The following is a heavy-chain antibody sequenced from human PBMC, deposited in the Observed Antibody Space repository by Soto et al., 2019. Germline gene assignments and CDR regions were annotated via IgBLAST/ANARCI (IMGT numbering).Heavy chain of an antibody. V-gene: IGHV4-34*01. Sequence: KTSETLALSCAVYGWSFSVYYWSWIRQPPGKGLEWIGEINHSGSTNYNPSLKSRVTISVDTSKNQFSLKLSSVTAADTAVYYCARARTGWGAWLNWLDLWGQRTLVIVSS. CDR1: GWSFSVYY. CDR2: INHSGST. J-gene: IGHJ5*02. D-gene: IGHD3-16*01. CDR3: ARARTGWGAWLNWLDL.